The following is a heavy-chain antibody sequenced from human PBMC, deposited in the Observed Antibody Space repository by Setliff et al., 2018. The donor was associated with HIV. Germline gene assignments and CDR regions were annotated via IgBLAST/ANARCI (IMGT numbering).Heavy chain of an antibody. CDR3: ARDASAPPLNWFDP. CDR1: GYTFTSYA. J-gene: IGHJ5*02. Sequence: GASVKVSCKASGYTFTSYAMHWVRQAPGQRLEWMGWINAGNGNTKYSQKFQGRVTITRGTSSGTVYMELSGLRFEDTAMYYCARDASAPPLNWFDPWGQGTLVTVSS. V-gene: IGHV1-3*01. CDR2: INAGNGNT.